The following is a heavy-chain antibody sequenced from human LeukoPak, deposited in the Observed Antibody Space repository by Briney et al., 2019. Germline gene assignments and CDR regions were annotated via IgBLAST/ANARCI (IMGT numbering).Heavy chain of an antibody. Sequence: GGSLRLSCAASGFTFINAWMSWVRQAPGKGLEWVGRIKSRADGETTDYAAPVKGRFTISRDNSKNTLQMNSLKIEDTGVYYCTTEYEGSGSAFDIWGQGTMVTVSS. CDR3: TTEYEGSGSAFDI. CDR2: IKSRADGETT. V-gene: IGHV3-15*01. CDR1: GFTFINAW. D-gene: IGHD1-26*01. J-gene: IGHJ3*02.